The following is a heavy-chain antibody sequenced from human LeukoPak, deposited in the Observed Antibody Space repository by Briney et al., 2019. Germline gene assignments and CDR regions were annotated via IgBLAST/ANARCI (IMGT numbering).Heavy chain of an antibody. V-gene: IGHV3-23*01. D-gene: IGHD1-1*01. CDR2: ISNSDYST. J-gene: IGHJ4*02. CDR3: GKATGTLGN. CDR1: GFTFSSYA. Sequence: GGSLRLSCAASGFTFSSYAMSWVRQAPGKGLEWVSTISNSDYSTYYTDYVKGRFTISRDNSKNTLYLQMDSLTADDTAIYYCGKATGTLGNWGQGTLVTVSS.